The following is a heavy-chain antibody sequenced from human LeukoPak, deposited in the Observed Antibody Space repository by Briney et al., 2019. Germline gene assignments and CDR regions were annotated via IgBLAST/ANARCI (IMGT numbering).Heavy chain of an antibody. Sequence: PSETLSLTCTVSGGFISSYYWSWIRQPPGKGLEWIGYIYYSGSTNYNPSLKSRVTISVDTSKNQFSLKLSSVTAADTAVYYCAILTNYYDSGRYYSLPNFFDYWGQGTLVTVSS. J-gene: IGHJ4*02. D-gene: IGHD3-22*01. V-gene: IGHV4-59*08. CDR2: IYYSGST. CDR1: GGFISSYY. CDR3: AILTNYYDSGRYYSLPNFFDY.